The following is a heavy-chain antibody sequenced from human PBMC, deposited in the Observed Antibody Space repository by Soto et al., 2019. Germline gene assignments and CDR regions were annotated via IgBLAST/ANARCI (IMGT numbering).Heavy chain of an antibody. V-gene: IGHV3-23*01. Sequence: GGSLRLSCAASGFTFSTNAMSWVRQAPGKGLEWDSTISDSGGSTYYADSVKGRFTTSRDNSKNTLYLLMNSLSAEDTALYYCAKVHGSGTYYNFPDYWGQGTLVTVSS. CDR3: AKVHGSGTYYNFPDY. D-gene: IGHD3-10*01. CDR1: GFTFSTNA. CDR2: ISDSGGST. J-gene: IGHJ4*02.